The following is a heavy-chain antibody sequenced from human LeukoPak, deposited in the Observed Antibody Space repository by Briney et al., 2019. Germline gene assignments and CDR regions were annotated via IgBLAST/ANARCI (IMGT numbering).Heavy chain of an antibody. CDR1: GYTFTSYA. V-gene: IGHV1-3*01. J-gene: IGHJ4*02. CDR2: INAGNGNT. D-gene: IGHD2-2*01. Sequence: ASVKVSCKASGYTFTSYAMHWVRQAPGQRLEWMGWINAGNGNTKYSQKFQGRVTITRDTSASTAYMELSSLRSEDTAVYCCARDRRAMPNDYWGQGTLVTVSS. CDR3: ARDRRAMPNDY.